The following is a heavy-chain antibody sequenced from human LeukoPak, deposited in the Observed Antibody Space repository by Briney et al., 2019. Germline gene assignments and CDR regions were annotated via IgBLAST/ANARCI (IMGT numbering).Heavy chain of an antibody. V-gene: IGHV4-39*01. D-gene: IGHD1-1*01. J-gene: IGHJ6*03. CDR2: IYYSGST. Sequence: SQTLSLTCTVSGGSISSGDYYWSWIRQPPGKGLEWIGSIYYSGSTYYNPSLKSRVTISVDTSKNQFSLKLSSVTAADTAVYYCARLGTTGTRAYYYYYMDVWGKGTTVTVSS. CDR3: ARLGTTGTRAYYYYYMDV. CDR1: GGSISSGDYY.